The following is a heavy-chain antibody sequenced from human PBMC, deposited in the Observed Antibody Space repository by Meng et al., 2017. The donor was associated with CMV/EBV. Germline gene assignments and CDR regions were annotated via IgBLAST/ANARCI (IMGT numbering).Heavy chain of an antibody. V-gene: IGHV4-39*01. D-gene: IGHD6-13*01. CDR2: IYYSGRT. Sequence: SETLSLTCTVSGGSISSSSYYWGWIRQPPGKGLEWIGSIYYSGRTYYNPSLKSRVTISVDTSKNQFSLKLSSVTAADTAVYYCARLSAAADLYFQHWGQGTLVTVSS. CDR1: GGSISSSSYY. J-gene: IGHJ1*01. CDR3: ARLSAAADLYFQH.